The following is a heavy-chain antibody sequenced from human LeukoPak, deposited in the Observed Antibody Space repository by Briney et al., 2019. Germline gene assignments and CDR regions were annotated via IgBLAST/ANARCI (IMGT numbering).Heavy chain of an antibody. V-gene: IGHV3-23*01. D-gene: IGHD2-15*01. Sequence: GGSLILSCAASGFTFSSYAMSWVRQAPGKGLEWVSAISGSGGSTYYADSVKGRFTISRDNSKNTLYLQMNSLRAEDTAVYYCAKRGYCSGGSCYSAYYYYMDVWGKGTTVTVSS. CDR1: GFTFSSYA. CDR2: ISGSGGST. CDR3: AKRGYCSGGSCYSAYYYYMDV. J-gene: IGHJ6*03.